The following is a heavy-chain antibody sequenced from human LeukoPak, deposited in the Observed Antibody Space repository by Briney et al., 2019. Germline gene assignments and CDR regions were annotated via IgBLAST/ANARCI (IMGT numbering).Heavy chain of an antibody. CDR3: ARDATFGYSYGLDY. CDR1: GFTFSSYA. J-gene: IGHJ4*02. CDR2: ISGSGGST. V-gene: IGHV3-23*01. Sequence: GGSLRLSCAASGFTFSSYAMSWVRQAPGKGLEWVSAISGSGGSTYYADSVKGRFSISRDNSKKTLYLQMNSLRADDTAVYYCARDATFGYSYGLDYWGQGTLVTVSS. D-gene: IGHD5-18*01.